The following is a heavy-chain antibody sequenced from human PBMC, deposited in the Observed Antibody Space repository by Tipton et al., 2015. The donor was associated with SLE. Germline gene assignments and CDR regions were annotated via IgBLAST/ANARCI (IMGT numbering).Heavy chain of an antibody. Sequence: LSLTCTVSGGSISSSSYYWGWIRQPPGKGLEWVSCISNTGSTMSYADSVKGRFTISRDNAKKSLYLQMNSLRAEDTAVYHCATIPNYKYDGSGATDVWGKGTTVTVSS. J-gene: IGHJ6*03. D-gene: IGHD3-22*01. CDR2: ISNTGSTM. CDR1: GGSISSSSYY. CDR3: ATIPNYKYDGSGATDV. V-gene: IGHV3-11*04.